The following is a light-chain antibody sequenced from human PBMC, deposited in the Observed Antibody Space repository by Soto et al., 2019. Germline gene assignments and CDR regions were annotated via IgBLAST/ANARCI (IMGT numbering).Light chain of an antibody. CDR3: VSWDGRLGAVI. CDR2: SNN. CDR1: SSNIGGTNY. V-gene: IGLV1-47*02. J-gene: IGLJ2*01. Sequence: QSVLTQPPSASGTPGQRVFISCSGSSSNIGGTNYAYWYQQLPGAAPKLLMHSNNLRPSGVPERISGSKSGTSASLAISGLRSEDEAVYYCVSWDGRLGAVIFGGGTKVTVL.